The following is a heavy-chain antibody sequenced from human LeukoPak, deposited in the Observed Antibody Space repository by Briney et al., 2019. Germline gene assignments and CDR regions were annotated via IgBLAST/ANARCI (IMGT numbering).Heavy chain of an antibody. CDR1: GFTFDDYA. D-gene: IGHD2-2*01. CDR2: ISWNSGSI. CDR3: AKDTSMIVVVPAAGIYYMDV. V-gene: IGHV3-9*01. Sequence: GRSLRLSCAASGFTFDDYAMHWVRQAPGKGLEWVSGISWNSGSIGYADSVKGRFTISRDNAKNSLYLQMNSLRAEDTAVYYCAKDTSMIVVVPAAGIYYMDVWGKGTTVTVSS. J-gene: IGHJ6*03.